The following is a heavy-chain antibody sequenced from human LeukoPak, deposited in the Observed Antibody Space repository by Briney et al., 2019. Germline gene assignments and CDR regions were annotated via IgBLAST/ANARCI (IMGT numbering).Heavy chain of an antibody. CDR2: IYYSGST. J-gene: IGHJ4*02. Sequence: SETLSLTCTVSGGSISSHCWSWIRQPPGKGLEWIGYIYYSGSTNYNPSLKSRVTISVDTSKSQFSLKLTSVTAADTAVYYCARGGRSHDYWGQGTLVTVSS. CDR3: ARGGRSHDY. V-gene: IGHV4-59*11. CDR1: GGSISSHC.